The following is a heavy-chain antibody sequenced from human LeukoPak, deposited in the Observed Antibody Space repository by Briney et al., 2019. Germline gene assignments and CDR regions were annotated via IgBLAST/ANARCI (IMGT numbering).Heavy chain of an antibody. CDR1: GFTFSSYS. Sequence: QTGGSLRLSCAASGFTFSSYSMNWVRQAPGKGLEWVSYISSSSSTIYYADSVKGRFTISRDNAKNSLYLQMNSLRAEDTAVYYCASTWGHYYDSSGYYALSFDYWGQGTLVTVSS. CDR3: ASTWGHYYDSSGYYALSFDY. V-gene: IGHV3-48*01. J-gene: IGHJ4*02. CDR2: ISSSSSTI. D-gene: IGHD3-22*01.